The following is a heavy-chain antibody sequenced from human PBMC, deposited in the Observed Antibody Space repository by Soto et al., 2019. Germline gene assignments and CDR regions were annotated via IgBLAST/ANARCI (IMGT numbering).Heavy chain of an antibody. Sequence: GGSLRLSCSASGFTFSSYAMHWVRQAPGKGLEYVSAISSNGGSTYYADSVKGRFTISRDNSKNTLYLQMSSLRAEDTAVYYCVKRYSSDYYGMDVWGQGTTVTVSS. V-gene: IGHV3-64D*06. CDR3: VKRYSSDYYGMDV. CDR1: GFTFSSYA. J-gene: IGHJ6*02. D-gene: IGHD6-25*01. CDR2: ISSNGGST.